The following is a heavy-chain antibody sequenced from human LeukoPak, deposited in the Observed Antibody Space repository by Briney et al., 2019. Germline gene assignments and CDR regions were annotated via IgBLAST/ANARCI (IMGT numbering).Heavy chain of an antibody. D-gene: IGHD6-13*01. CDR3: ARLNIAAAAFDY. CDR2: IYYSGST. J-gene: IGHJ4*02. CDR1: GGSISSSSYY. V-gene: IGHV4-39*07. Sequence: SETLSLTCTVSGGSISSSSYYWGWIRQPPGKGLEWIGSIYYSGSTYYNPSLKSRVTISVDTSKNQFSLKLSSVTAADTAVYYCARLNIAAAAFDYWGQGTLVTVSS.